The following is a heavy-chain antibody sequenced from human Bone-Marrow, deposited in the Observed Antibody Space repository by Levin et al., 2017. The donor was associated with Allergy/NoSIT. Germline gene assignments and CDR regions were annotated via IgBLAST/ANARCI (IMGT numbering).Heavy chain of an antibody. V-gene: IGHV3-74*01. CDR2: INSDGSTT. D-gene: IGHD5-18*01. CDR1: GFTFSSHW. Sequence: GGSLRLSCAASGFTFSSHWMHWVRQAPGTGLVWVSRINSDGSTTNYADSVKGRFTISRDNAKNTLYLQMNSLRAEDTAVYYCARGLGYSYGYDWFDPWGLGTLVTVSS. J-gene: IGHJ5*02. CDR3: ARGLGYSYGYDWFDP.